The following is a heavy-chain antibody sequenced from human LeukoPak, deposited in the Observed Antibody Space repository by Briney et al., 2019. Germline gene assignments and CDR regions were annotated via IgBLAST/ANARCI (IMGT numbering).Heavy chain of an antibody. CDR3: AKGLLTYYYGSGSHDY. Sequence: GSLRLSCAASGFTFRSYPMSWVRQAPGKGLEWVSAISGSGGSTYYADSVKGRFTISRDNSKNTLYLQMNSLRAEDTAVYYCAKGLLTYYYGSGSHDYWGQGTLVTVSS. CDR1: GFTFRSYP. CDR2: ISGSGGST. J-gene: IGHJ4*02. V-gene: IGHV3-23*01. D-gene: IGHD3-10*01.